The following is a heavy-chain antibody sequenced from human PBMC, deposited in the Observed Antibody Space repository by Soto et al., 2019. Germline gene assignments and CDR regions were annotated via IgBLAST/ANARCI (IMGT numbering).Heavy chain of an antibody. CDR2: VYYSGTT. D-gene: IGHD1-26*01. V-gene: IGHV4-30-4*01. CDR1: GGSIRNGDYY. J-gene: IGHJ4*02. Sequence: PSETLSLTCTVSGGSIRNGDYYWGWIRQPPGKGLEWIGYVYYSGTTYSHPSLNSRVSISVDTSENQFSLRLTSVTAADTAVYYCVTVNLVGAAYYFDYWGPGTLVPSPQ. CDR3: VTVNLVGAAYYFDY.